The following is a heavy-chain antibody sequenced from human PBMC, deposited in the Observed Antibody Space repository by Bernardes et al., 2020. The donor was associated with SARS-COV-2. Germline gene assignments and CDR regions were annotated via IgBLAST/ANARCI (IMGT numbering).Heavy chain of an antibody. J-gene: IGHJ4*02. Sequence: ETLSITCTVSGGSISSYYWSWIRQPPGTGLEWIGYIYYSGSTNYNPSLKSRVTISVDTSKNQFSLKLSSVTAADTAVYYCARGEAGQFDYWGQGTLVTVSS. D-gene: IGHD6-13*01. CDR2: IYYSGST. CDR1: GGSISSYY. CDR3: ARGEAGQFDY. V-gene: IGHV4-59*01.